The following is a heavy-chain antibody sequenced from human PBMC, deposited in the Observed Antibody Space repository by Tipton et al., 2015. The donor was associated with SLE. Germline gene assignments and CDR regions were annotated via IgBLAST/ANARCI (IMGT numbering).Heavy chain of an antibody. CDR1: GYSFTNYW. CDR3: ARYLLSYSDAFDI. D-gene: IGHD2-15*01. J-gene: IGHJ3*02. V-gene: IGHV5-51*01. CDR2: IYPGDSDT. Sequence: QLVQSGAEVKKPGESLKISCKGSGYSFTNYWIDWVRQMPGKGLEWMGIIYPGDSDTRYSPSFQGQVTISADNSISTAYLQWSSLKASDTAMYYCARYLLSYSDAFDIWGQGTMVTVSS.